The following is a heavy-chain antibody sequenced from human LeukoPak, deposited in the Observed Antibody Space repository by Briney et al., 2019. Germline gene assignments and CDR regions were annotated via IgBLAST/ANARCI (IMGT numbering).Heavy chain of an antibody. J-gene: IGHJ4*02. V-gene: IGHV1-2*02. D-gene: IGHD4-11*01. CDR2: INPNSGDT. CDR3: ARNYSRYVDF. CDR1: GYTFTGYY. Sequence: TSVKVSCKASGYTFTGYYIYWVRQAPGQGLEWMGWINPNSGDTDYTQKFQGRVTMTRDTSISTAYMELSRLRSDDTAVYYCARNYSRYVDFWGQGTLVTVSS.